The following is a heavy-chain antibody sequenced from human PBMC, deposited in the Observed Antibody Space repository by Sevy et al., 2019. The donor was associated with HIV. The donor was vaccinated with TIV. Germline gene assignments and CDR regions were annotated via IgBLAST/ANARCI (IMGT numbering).Heavy chain of an antibody. J-gene: IGHJ4*02. D-gene: IGHD3-3*01. CDR3: ASAADYDFWSGYSYFDY. Sequence: GGSLRLSCAASGFTFSSYWMSWVRQAPGKGVEWVANIKQDGSEKYYVDSVKGRFTISRDNAKNSLYLQMNSLRAEDTAVYYCASAADYDFWSGYSYFDYWGRGTLVTVSS. V-gene: IGHV3-7*01. CDR2: IKQDGSEK. CDR1: GFTFSSYW.